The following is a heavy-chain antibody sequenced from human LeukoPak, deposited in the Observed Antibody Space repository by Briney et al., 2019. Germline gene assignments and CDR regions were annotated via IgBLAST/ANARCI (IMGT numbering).Heavy chain of an antibody. CDR3: ARDLLNYGSAYYDVGIFDS. V-gene: IGHV3-30*04. CDR2: ISKDGRKK. Sequence: GGSLRLSCEASGFSFSTSGVHSVRQAPGKGLEWMAVISKDGRKKHYADSVKGRFTISRDNSKSTLFLQMNSLRPEDTAIYYCARDLLNYGSAYYDVGIFDSWGQGTLVTVSS. J-gene: IGHJ4*02. D-gene: IGHD3-10*01. CDR1: GFSFSTSG.